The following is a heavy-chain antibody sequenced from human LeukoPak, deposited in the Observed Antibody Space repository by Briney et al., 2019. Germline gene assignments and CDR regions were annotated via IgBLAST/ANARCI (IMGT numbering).Heavy chain of an antibody. CDR2: INPSGGST. J-gene: IGHJ4*02. CDR3: ARESGTGFGELLKPEFDY. CDR1: GYTFTSYY. Sequence: GASVKVSCKASGYTFTSYYMHWVRQAPGQGLEWMGIINPSGGSTSYAQKFQGRVTMTRDTSTSTVYMELSSLRSEDTAVYYCARESGTGFGELLKPEFDYWGQGTLVTVSS. V-gene: IGHV1-46*01. D-gene: IGHD3-10*01.